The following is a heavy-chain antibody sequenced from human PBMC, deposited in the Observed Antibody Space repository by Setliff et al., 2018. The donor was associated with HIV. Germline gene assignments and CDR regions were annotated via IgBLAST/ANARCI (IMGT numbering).Heavy chain of an antibody. V-gene: IGHV4-39*07. Sequence: LSLTCTVSGGSISSSSYYWGWIRQSPGKGLEWIGSGFHSGTTYYNPSLKSRVTISVDTSKNQFSLKLSSVTAADTAVYYCARGLVVPASTSYYMDVWGKGTTVTVSS. D-gene: IGHD2-2*01. CDR3: ARGLVVPASTSYYMDV. J-gene: IGHJ6*03. CDR1: GGSISSSSYY. CDR2: GFHSGTT.